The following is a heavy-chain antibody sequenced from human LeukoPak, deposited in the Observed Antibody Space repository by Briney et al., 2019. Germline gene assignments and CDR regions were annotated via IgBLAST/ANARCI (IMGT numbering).Heavy chain of an antibody. CDR1: GYTFTGYY. CDR3: ARTYGGSGDFDY. CDR2: INPNSGGT. V-gene: IGHV1-2*02. Sequence: ASVKVSCTASGYTFTGYYMHWVRQAPGQGLEWMGWINPNSGGTNYAQKFQGRVTMTRDTSISTAYMELSRLRSDDTAVYYCARTYGGSGDFDYWGQGTLVTVSS. J-gene: IGHJ4*02. D-gene: IGHD4-23*01.